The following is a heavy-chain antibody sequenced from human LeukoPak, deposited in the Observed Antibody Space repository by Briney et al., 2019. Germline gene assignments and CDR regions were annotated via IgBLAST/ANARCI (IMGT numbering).Heavy chain of an antibody. Sequence: GGSLRLSCAASGFTVSSNYMSWVRQAPGKGLEWVSVIYSGGSTYYADSVKGRLTISRDNSKNTLYLQMNSLRAEDTAVYYCASGITGTYFDYWGQGTLVTVSS. CDR2: IYSGGST. CDR3: ASGITGTYFDY. V-gene: IGHV3-53*01. J-gene: IGHJ4*02. D-gene: IGHD1-7*01. CDR1: GFTVSSNY.